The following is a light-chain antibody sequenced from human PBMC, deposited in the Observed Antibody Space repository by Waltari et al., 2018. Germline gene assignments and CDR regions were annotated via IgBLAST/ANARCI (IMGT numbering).Light chain of an antibody. CDR2: GAS. V-gene: IGKV3-20*01. CDR1: QSVSSSN. CDR3: QQYGSSPRT. J-gene: IGKJ1*01. Sequence: EIVLTQSPGTLSLSPGESATLSCRASQSVSSSNLAWYQQKPGQAPRLLIYGASSRATGIPDRFSGIGSGTDFTLTISRLEPEDFAVYYCQQYGSSPRTFGQGTKVEMK.